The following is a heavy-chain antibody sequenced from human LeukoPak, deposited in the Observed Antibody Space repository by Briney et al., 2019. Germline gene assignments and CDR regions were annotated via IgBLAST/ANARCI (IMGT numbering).Heavy chain of an antibody. CDR1: GFTFSTYA. V-gene: IGHV3-48*04. D-gene: IGHD5-24*01. Sequence: GGSLRLSCAASGFTFSTYAINWVRQAPGKGPVWVSYISSGSSTLYYADSVKGRFTISRDNAKNSLYLQLNSLGADDTDVSYCARAPTIGTTAIFDYWGEGRLGTVSP. J-gene: IGHJ4*02. CDR2: ISSGSSTL. CDR3: ARAPTIGTTAIFDY.